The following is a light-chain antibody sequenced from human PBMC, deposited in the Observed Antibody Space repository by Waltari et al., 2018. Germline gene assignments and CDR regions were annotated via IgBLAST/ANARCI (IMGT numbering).Light chain of an antibody. CDR3: CSYAGSGTLV. CDR1: SSDVGNYDL. V-gene: IGLV2-23*02. Sequence: QSALTQPASVSGSPGQSITISCTGTSSDVGNYDLVSCYQQHPGKAPKLMTYEVTKRPSWVSNRFSGSKSGNTASLTVSGLQAEDEADYYCCSYAGSGTLVFGGGTKLTVL. J-gene: IGLJ2*01. CDR2: EVT.